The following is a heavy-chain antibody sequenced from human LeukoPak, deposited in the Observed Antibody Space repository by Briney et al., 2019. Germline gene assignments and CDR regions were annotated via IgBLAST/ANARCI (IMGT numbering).Heavy chain of an antibody. V-gene: IGHV3-53*01. CDR3: ARSSFLLRFLEWFFDY. CDR1: GFTFSSSY. D-gene: IGHD3-3*01. CDR2: IYSGGST. Sequence: GGSPRLSCAASGFTFSSSYMSWVRQAPGKGLEWVSVIYSGGSTYYADSVKGRFTISRDNAKNSLYLQMNSLRAEDTAVYYCARSSFLLRFLEWFFDYWGQGTLVTVSS. J-gene: IGHJ4*02.